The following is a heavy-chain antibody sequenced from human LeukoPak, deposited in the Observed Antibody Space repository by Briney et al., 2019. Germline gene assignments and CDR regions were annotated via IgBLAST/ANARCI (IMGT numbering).Heavy chain of an antibody. Sequence: GGSLRLSCAASGFTFSSYGMHWVRQAPGKGLEWVAVIWYDGSNKYYADSVKGRSTISRDNSKNTLYLQMNSLRAEDTAVYYCARWYSSGWYYFDYWGQGTLVTVSS. J-gene: IGHJ4*02. CDR2: IWYDGSNK. V-gene: IGHV3-33*01. CDR3: ARWYSSGWYYFDY. CDR1: GFTFSSYG. D-gene: IGHD6-19*01.